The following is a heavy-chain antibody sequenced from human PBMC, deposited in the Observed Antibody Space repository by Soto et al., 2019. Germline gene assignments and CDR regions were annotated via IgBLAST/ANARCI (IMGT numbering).Heavy chain of an antibody. CDR3: AKDPTSYDSSAQFDS. CDR1: GFSFNIFA. Sequence: EVKLLESGGRLVQPGGSLRLSCAASGFSFNIFAMNWVRQAPGKGLEWVSGISGGGGSTYYADSVKGRFTISRDNSNNPLYLQMNSLRDEDTAVYYCAKDPTSYDSSAQFDSWGQGTLVTVSS. D-gene: IGHD3-22*01. CDR2: ISGGGGST. J-gene: IGHJ4*02. V-gene: IGHV3-23*01.